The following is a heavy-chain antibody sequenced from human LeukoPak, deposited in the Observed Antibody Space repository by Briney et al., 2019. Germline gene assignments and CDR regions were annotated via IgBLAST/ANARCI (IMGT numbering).Heavy chain of an antibody. Sequence: PSETLSLTCTVSGGSISSGGYYWSWIRQHPGKGLEWIGYIYYSGSTYYNPSLKSRVTISVDTSKNQFSLKLSSVTAADTAVYYCARGIEFWSGHSYYMDVWGKGATVTVSS. CDR2: IYYSGST. V-gene: IGHV4-31*03. J-gene: IGHJ6*03. CDR3: ARGIEFWSGHSYYMDV. D-gene: IGHD3-3*01. CDR1: GGSISSGGYY.